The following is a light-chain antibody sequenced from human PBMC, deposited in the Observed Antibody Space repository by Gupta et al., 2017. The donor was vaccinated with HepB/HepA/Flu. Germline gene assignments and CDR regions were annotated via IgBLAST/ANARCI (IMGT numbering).Light chain of an antibody. CDR2: DAS. CDR3: QQRTNWPRVS. Sequence: EIVLTQSPDTLSLSPGERATLSCRASQSVSSYLAWYQQKPGQAPRLLIYDASNRATAIPARFSGSGSGTDFTLTISSVEPEDSAVYYCQQRTNWPRVSFGQGIRLEIK. V-gene: IGKV3-11*01. J-gene: IGKJ5*01. CDR1: QSVSSY.